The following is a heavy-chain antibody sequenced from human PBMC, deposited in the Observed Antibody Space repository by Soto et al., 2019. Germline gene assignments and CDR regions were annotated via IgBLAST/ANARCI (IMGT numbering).Heavy chain of an antibody. CDR3: ARPSQDPLSMVRGYYFDY. V-gene: IGHV3-30-3*01. CDR2: ISYDGSNK. Sequence: GGSLRLSCAASGFTFSSYAMHWVRQAPGKGLEWVAVISYDGSNKYYADSVKGRFTISRDNSKNTLYLQMNSLRAEDTAVYYCARPSQDPLSMVRGYYFDYWGQGTLVTVSS. D-gene: IGHD3-10*01. CDR1: GFTFSSYA. J-gene: IGHJ4*02.